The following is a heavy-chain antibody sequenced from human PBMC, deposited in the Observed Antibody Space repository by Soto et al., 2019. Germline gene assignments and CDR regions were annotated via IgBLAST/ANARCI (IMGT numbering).Heavy chain of an antibody. V-gene: IGHV3-72*01. Sequence: EVQLVESGGGLVQPGGSLRLSCVGSGFTFSDHYIDWVRQAAGKGLEWVGRIRKQANIYTTHYAASVKGRFTISRDDPKISLYLQMNSLKTEDTAVYYCARSRSSTCCYDYWGQGTLVTVS. CDR3: ARSRSSTCCYDY. J-gene: IGHJ4*02. D-gene: IGHD2-2*01. CDR1: GFTFSDHY. CDR2: IRKQANIYTT.